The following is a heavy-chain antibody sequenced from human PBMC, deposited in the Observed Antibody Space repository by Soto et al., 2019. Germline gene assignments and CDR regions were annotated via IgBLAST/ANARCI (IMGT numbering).Heavy chain of an antibody. D-gene: IGHD1-26*01. CDR1: GYTFTSFD. CDR3: AAGQGKVGANPLQDY. J-gene: IGHJ4*02. Sequence: ASVKVSCKASGYTFTSFDMHWVRQTPGQRLEWMGWINAGNGNTKYAQKFQERVTITRDMSTSTAYMELSSLRSEDTAVYYCAAGQGKVGANPLQDYWGQGTLVTVSS. CDR2: INAGNGNT. V-gene: IGHV1-3*01.